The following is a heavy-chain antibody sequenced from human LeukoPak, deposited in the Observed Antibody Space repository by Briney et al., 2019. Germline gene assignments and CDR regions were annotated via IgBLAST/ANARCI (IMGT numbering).Heavy chain of an antibody. J-gene: IGHJ5*02. CDR2: INTNTGNP. D-gene: IGHD3-10*01. CDR3: ARVRYASGSYSSWFDP. Sequence: ASVKVSCKASGYTFTSYAMNWVRQAPGQGLEWMGWINTNTGNPTYAQGFTGRFVFSLDTSVSTAYLQISSLKAEDTAVYYCARVRYASGSYSSWFDPWGQGTLVTVSS. V-gene: IGHV7-4-1*02. CDR1: GYTFTSYA.